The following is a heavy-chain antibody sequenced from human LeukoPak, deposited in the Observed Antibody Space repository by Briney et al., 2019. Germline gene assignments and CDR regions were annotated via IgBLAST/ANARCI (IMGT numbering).Heavy chain of an antibody. CDR3: ARGIPGSRSWAPGFHP. J-gene: IGHJ5*02. CDR1: GGSFSGYY. V-gene: IGHV4-34*01. CDR2: INHSGST. D-gene: IGHD6-13*01. Sequence: SETLSLTCAVYGGSFSGYYWSWIRQPPGKGLEWIGEINHSGSTNYNPSLKSRVTISVDTSKNQFSLKLSSVTAADTAVYYCARGIPGSRSWAPGFHPWGQGTLVNGPS.